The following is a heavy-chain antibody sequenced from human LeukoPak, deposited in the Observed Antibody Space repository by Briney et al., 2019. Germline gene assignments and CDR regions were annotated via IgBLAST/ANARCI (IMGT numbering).Heavy chain of an antibody. J-gene: IGHJ4*02. V-gene: IGHV3-7*01. CDR2: IKQDGSEK. Sequence: GGSLRLSCAASGFTFSNYWMTWFRQTPGKGLEWVGNIKQDGSEKYYVDSVKGRFTISRDNAKNSLYLQMNSLRVEDTAIYYCARDYVWGSSESDYWGQGTLVTVSS. CDR3: ARDYVWGSSESDY. CDR1: GFTFSNYW. D-gene: IGHD7-27*01.